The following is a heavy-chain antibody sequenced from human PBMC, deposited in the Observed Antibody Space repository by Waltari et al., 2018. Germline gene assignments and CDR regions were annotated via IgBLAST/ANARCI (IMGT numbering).Heavy chain of an antibody. V-gene: IGHV3-53*01. D-gene: IGHD3-10*01. J-gene: IGHJ4*02. CDR2: IYSGGTT. CDR1: GFTVSSNY. CDR3: ARATYSYGSGSYPFDY. Sequence: EVQLVESGGGLIQPGGSLRLSCAASGFTVSSNYMNWVRQAPGKGLEWVSVIYSGGTTYYADSVKGRFTISRDNSKNTLYLQMNSLTAEDTAVYYCARATYSYGSGSYPFDYWVQGTLVTVSS.